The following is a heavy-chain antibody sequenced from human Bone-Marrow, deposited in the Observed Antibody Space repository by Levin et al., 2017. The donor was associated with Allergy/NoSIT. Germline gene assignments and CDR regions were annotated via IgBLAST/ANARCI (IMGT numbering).Heavy chain of an antibody. V-gene: IGHV3-30*18. Sequence: GGSLRLSCAASGFTFSSYGMHWVRQAPGKGLEWVAVISYDGSNKYYADSVKGRFTISRDNSKNTLYLQMNSLRAEDTAVYYCAKETRRLRLGELSGDAFDIWGQGTMVTVSS. CDR3: AKETRRLRLGELSGDAFDI. CDR2: ISYDGSNK. CDR1: GFTFSSYG. D-gene: IGHD3-16*02. J-gene: IGHJ3*02.